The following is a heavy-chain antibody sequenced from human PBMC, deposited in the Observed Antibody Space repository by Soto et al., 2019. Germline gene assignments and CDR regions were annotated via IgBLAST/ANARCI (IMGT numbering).Heavy chain of an antibody. V-gene: IGHV3-23*01. Sequence: GGSLRLSCAASGFTFSNYAMTWARQAPGKGLEWVSSLVRSGSTSYYADSVKGRFTISSDISANSLYLQMDSLRAEDTAVYYCAKDAVSGDGVWLLDSWGQGTVVTGSS. J-gene: IGHJ5*02. CDR1: GFTFSNYA. CDR2: LVRSGSTS. CDR3: AKDAVSGDGVWLLDS. D-gene: IGHD4-17*01.